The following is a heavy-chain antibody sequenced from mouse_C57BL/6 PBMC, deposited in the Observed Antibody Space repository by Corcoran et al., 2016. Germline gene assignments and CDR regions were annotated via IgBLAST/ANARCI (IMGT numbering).Heavy chain of an antibody. Sequence: DVQLQESGPGLVKPSQSLSLTCSVTGYSITSGYYWNWIRQVPGNKLEWMGYISYDGSNNCNPSLKNRISITRDTSKNQFFLKLNSVTTEDTATYYCAKDSSGYWFAYWGQGTLVTVSA. CDR3: AKDSSGYWFAY. V-gene: IGHV3-6*01. CDR1: GYSITSGYY. D-gene: IGHD3-2*02. J-gene: IGHJ3*01. CDR2: ISYDGSN.